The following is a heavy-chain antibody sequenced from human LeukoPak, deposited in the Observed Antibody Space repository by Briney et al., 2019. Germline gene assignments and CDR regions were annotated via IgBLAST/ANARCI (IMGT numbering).Heavy chain of an antibody. V-gene: IGHV3-23*01. CDR3: ARDTPVAVAVFDY. CDR2: ISGSGGST. J-gene: IGHJ4*02. CDR1: GFTFSSYG. D-gene: IGHD6-19*01. Sequence: PGGSLRLSCAPSGFTFSSYGMSWVRRAPGKGLEWVSGISGSGGSTYYADSVKGRFTISRDNSKNTLYLQMNSLRAEDTAVYYCARDTPVAVAVFDYWGQGTLVTVSP.